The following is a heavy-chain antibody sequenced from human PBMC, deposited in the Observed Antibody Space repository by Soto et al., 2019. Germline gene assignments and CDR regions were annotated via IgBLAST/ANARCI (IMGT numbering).Heavy chain of an antibody. CDR3: ARGWVYDSNDYYYAY. CDR1: GGTFSRHA. D-gene: IGHD3-22*01. V-gene: IGHV1-69*01. Sequence: QVQLVQSGAEVRKPGSSVKVSCKASGGTFSRHAISWVRQAPGQGLEWMGGIIPIFGTANHAQKFQGRVTIIADESTSTVYMELSSLRSEDTAMYYFARGWVYDSNDYYYAYWGQGTLVIVSS. CDR2: IIPIFGTA. J-gene: IGHJ4*02.